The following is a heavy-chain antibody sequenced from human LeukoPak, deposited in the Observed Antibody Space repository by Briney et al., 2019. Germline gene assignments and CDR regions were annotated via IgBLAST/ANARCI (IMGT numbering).Heavy chain of an antibody. J-gene: IGHJ6*02. D-gene: IGHD6-13*01. CDR3: ARGLLAAAGSYYYCGMDV. CDR2: IWYDGSNK. V-gene: IGHV3-33*08. Sequence: GGSLRLSCAASGLTFSSYGMHWVRQAPGKGLEWVAVIWYDGSNKHYADSVKGRFTISRDNSKNTLYLQMNSLRAEDTAVYYCARGLLAAAGSYYYCGMDVWGQGTTVTVSS. CDR1: GLTFSSYG.